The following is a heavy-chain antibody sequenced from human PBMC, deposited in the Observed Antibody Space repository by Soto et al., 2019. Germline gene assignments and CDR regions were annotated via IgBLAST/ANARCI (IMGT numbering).Heavy chain of an antibody. CDR2: IYYSGST. J-gene: IGHJ6*02. Sequence: TLSLTCTVSXGSISSADYYWSWVRQPPGKGLEWIGYIYYSGSTFFNPSLKSRVTISKDTSRNQFSLRLNSVTAADTAVYYCARAIVVTIGGMDVWGQGTTVT. D-gene: IGHD5-12*01. CDR3: ARAIVVTIGGMDV. CDR1: XGSISSADYY. V-gene: IGHV4-30-4*01.